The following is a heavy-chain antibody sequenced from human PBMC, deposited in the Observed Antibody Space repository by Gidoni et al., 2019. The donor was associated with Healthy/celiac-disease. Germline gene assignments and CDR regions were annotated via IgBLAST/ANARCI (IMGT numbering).Heavy chain of an antibody. Sequence: EVQLVESGGGLVQPGGSLRLSCSASGSTFSSYAMHWVRQAPGKGLEYVSAISSNGGSTYYADSVKGRFTISRDNSKNTLYLQMSSLRAEDTAVYYCVKVGGGYSGYDPLIFDYWGQGTLVTVSS. J-gene: IGHJ4*02. CDR3: VKVGGGYSGYDPLIFDY. CDR1: GSTFSSYA. V-gene: IGHV3-64D*09. CDR2: ISSNGGST. D-gene: IGHD5-12*01.